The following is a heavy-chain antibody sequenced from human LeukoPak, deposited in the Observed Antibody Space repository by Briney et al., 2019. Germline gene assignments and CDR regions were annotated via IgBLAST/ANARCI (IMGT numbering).Heavy chain of an antibody. CDR1: GYSFTSYW. CDR2: IDPSDSYT. J-gene: IGHJ4*02. V-gene: IGHV5-10-1*01. Sequence: GESLKISCQGSGYSFTSYWISWVRQMPGKGLEWMGRIDPSDSYTNYSPSFQGHVTISADKSISTAYLQWSSLKASDTAMYYCARHTKAAAQPLDYWGQGTLVTVSS. D-gene: IGHD6-13*01. CDR3: ARHTKAAAQPLDY.